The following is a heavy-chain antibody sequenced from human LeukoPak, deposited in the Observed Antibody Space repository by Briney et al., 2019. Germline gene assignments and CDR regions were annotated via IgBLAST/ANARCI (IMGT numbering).Heavy chain of an antibody. J-gene: IGHJ4*02. CDR3: ARGQWLDLPPLGY. Sequence: KSSETLSLTCAVYGGSFSGYYWSWIRQPPGKGLEWIGEINHSGSTNYNPSLKSRVTISVDTSKNQFSLKLSSVTAADTAVYYCARGQWLDLPPLGYWGQGTLVTVSS. D-gene: IGHD6-19*01. CDR2: INHSGST. V-gene: IGHV4-34*01. CDR1: GGSFSGYY.